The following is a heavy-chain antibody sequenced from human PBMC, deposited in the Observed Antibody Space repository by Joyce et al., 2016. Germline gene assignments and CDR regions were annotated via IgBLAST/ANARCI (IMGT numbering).Heavy chain of an antibody. V-gene: IGHV3-23*01. CDR2: ISVGGDNT. D-gene: IGHD2-2*02. Sequence: EVQLLESGGGLIQPGGSLRLSCAATGFTFSSYAMTWVRQAPGKGLECGSSISVGGDNTFYPDSVKGWFTISRDISKNTLFLQMNSLRAEDTAVYFCAKDLYPYCSSTSCYIGGSWGQGTLVTVSS. J-gene: IGHJ5*02. CDR3: AKDLYPYCSSTSCYIGGS. CDR1: GFTFSSYA.